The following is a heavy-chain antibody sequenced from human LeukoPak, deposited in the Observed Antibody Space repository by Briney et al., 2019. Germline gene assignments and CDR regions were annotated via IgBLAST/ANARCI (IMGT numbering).Heavy chain of an antibody. V-gene: IGHV1-18*01. CDR3: ARDTGSGWYFDY. CDR2: ISAYNGNT. J-gene: IGHJ4*02. Sequence: GASVKVSCKASGYTFSSYGISWVRQAPGQGLEWVGWISAYNGNTIYAQKLQGRVTMTTDTSTSTAYMDLRSLRSDDTAVYYCARDTGSGWYFDYWGRGTLVTVSS. D-gene: IGHD6-19*01. CDR1: GYTFSSYG.